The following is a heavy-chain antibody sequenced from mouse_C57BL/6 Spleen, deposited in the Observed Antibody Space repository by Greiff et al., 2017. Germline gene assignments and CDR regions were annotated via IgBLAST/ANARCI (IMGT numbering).Heavy chain of an antibody. D-gene: IGHD2-1*01. J-gene: IGHJ2*01. CDR3: ARNYGNYVDY. Sequence: EVQLQQSGPELVKPGASVKISCKASGYSFTGYYMNWVKQSPEKSLEWIGEINPSTGGTTYNQKFKAKATLTVDKSSSTAYMQLKSLTSEYSAVYYCARNYGNYVDYWGQGTTLTVSS. V-gene: IGHV1-42*01. CDR1: GYSFTGYY. CDR2: INPSTGGT.